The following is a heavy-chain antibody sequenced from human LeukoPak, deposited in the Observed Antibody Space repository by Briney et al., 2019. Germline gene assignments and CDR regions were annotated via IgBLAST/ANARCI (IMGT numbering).Heavy chain of an antibody. D-gene: IGHD6-6*01. J-gene: IGHJ4*02. V-gene: IGHV3-23*01. CDR2: ISDDGRST. CDR3: AKRVPYSSSSVYFYY. CDR1: GFTFSSYG. Sequence: GGSLRLSCAASGFTFSSYGMSWVRQAPGKGLEWVSSISDDGRSTYYADSVKGRFTISKDNSKNTMYLQMNNLRAEDTAIYYCAKRVPYSSSSVYFYYLGQGTLVTVSS.